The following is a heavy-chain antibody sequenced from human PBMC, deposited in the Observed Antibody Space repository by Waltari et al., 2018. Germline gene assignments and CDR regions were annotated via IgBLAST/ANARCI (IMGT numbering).Heavy chain of an antibody. V-gene: IGHV3-21*01. D-gene: IGHD2-15*01. CDR1: GFTFSSYT. J-gene: IGHJ4*02. Sequence: EVQLVGSGGGLVKPGGSLRLSCAASGFTFSSYTMNWVRQSPGKGLGGGSSISSGSSYVYYAATVKGRCTNSRDNAKNSLYLQMNSLRAEDTAVYYCAREWGVMVGTAGFYFDYWGQGTLVTVSS. CDR3: AREWGVMVGTAGFYFDY. CDR2: ISSGSSYV.